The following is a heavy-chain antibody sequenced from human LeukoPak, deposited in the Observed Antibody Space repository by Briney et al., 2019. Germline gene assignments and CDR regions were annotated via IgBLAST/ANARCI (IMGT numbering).Heavy chain of an antibody. V-gene: IGHV1-2*02. CDR1: GYTFTGHY. Sequence: GAPVKVSCKASGYTFTGHYMQWVRQAPGQGLEWMGWINPNSGGTYYAQKFQGRVTMTRDMSISTAYMELSRLRSDDTAVYYCAREGEYSRSSTNWFDPWGQGTLVTVSS. CDR3: AREGEYSRSSTNWFDP. D-gene: IGHD6-6*01. J-gene: IGHJ5*02. CDR2: INPNSGGT.